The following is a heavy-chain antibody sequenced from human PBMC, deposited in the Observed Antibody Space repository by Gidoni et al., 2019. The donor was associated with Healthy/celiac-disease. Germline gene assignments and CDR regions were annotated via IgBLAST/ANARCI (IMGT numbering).Heavy chain of an antibody. Sequence: EVQLLESGGGLVQPGGSLRLSCAASGFTFSSYAMSWVRQAPGKGLEWVSAISGSGGSTYYADSVKGRFTISRDKSKNTLYLQMNSLRAEDTAVYYCAKGRRESVAGTGIDWFDPWGQGTLVTVSS. CDR1: GFTFSSYA. V-gene: IGHV3-23*01. D-gene: IGHD6-19*01. CDR2: ISGSGGST. CDR3: AKGRRESVAGTGIDWFDP. J-gene: IGHJ5*02.